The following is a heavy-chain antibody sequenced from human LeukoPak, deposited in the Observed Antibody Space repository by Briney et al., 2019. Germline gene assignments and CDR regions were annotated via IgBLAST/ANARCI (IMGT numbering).Heavy chain of an antibody. CDR1: GFTFSNYA. J-gene: IGHJ5*02. CDR3: AKESRPWVGATAVRFDP. V-gene: IGHV3-23*01. D-gene: IGHD1-26*01. CDR2: ISGSAGST. Sequence: GGSLRLSCAASGFTFSNYAMTWVRQAPGKGLEWLSVISGSAGSTYYADSVKGRFTISRDNSKNTLYLQMNSLRAEDTAVYYCAKESRPWVGATAVRFDPWGQGTLVTVSS.